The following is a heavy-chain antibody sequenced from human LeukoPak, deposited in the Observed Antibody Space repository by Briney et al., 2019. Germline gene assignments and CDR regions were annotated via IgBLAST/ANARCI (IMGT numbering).Heavy chain of an antibody. CDR3: AKDFEFKWQQPSDH. J-gene: IGHJ4*02. V-gene: IGHV3-23*01. Sequence: GGSLRLSCAASGFTFSSYAMSWVRQAPGKGLEWVSAISGGGGSTYYADSVKGRFTISRDNSKNTLYLQMNSLRAEDTAVYFCAKDFEFKWQQPSDHWGQGTPVTVSS. D-gene: IGHD1/OR15-1a*01. CDR2: ISGGGGST. CDR1: GFTFSSYA.